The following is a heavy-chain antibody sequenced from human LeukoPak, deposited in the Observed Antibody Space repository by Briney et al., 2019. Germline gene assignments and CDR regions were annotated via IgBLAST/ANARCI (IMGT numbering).Heavy chain of an antibody. CDR1: GFTFSSYA. V-gene: IGHV3-30*18. CDR3: AKDPRTAAAYYFDY. D-gene: IGHD6-13*01. CDR2: ISRDGRDK. J-gene: IGHJ4*02. Sequence: GGSLRLSCVASGFTFSSYAMHWVRQAPGKGLEWVTVISRDGRDKHHADSVKGRFTISRDNSKNTLYLQMDSLRAEDTAVYFCAKDPRTAAAYYFDYWGQGILVTVSS.